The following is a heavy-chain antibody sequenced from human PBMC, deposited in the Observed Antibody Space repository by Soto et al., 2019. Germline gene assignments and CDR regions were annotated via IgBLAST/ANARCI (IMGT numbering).Heavy chain of an antibody. J-gene: IGHJ3*02. D-gene: IGHD3-3*01. Sequence: ASVKVSCKASGYTFTSYGISWVRQAPGQRLEWMGWISAYNGNTNYAQKLQGRVTMTTDTSTSTAYMELRSLRSDDTAVYYCARSCITIFGVVIMGAFDIWGQGTMVTVSS. V-gene: IGHV1-18*01. CDR3: ARSCITIFGVVIMGAFDI. CDR1: GYTFTSYG. CDR2: ISAYNGNT.